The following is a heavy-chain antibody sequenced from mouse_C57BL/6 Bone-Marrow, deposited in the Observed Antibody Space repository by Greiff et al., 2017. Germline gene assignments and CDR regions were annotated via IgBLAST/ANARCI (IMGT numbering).Heavy chain of an antibody. J-gene: IGHJ4*01. V-gene: IGHV5-6*01. CDR2: ISRGGSYT. CDR3: ASLDYYRAMDY. D-gene: IGHD1-1*01. Sequence: EVMLVESGGDLVKPGGSLKLSCAASGFTFSSYCMSWVRQTPDKRLEWVANISRGGSYTYYPDSVKGRFTMSRDNAKNTLYLQMSSLKSEDTAMYYGASLDYYRAMDYWGQGTSVTVSS. CDR1: GFTFSSYC.